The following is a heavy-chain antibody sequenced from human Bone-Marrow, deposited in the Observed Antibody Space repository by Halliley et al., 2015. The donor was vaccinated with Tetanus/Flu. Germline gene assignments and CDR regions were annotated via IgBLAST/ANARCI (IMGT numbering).Heavy chain of an antibody. CDR1: GDSISSYY. J-gene: IGHJ4*01. D-gene: IGHD3-10*01. CDR2: IHDIGHT. Sequence: TLSLTCSVSGDSISSYYWSWIRQPPGKGLEWIAYIHDIGHTNYNPSLKSRVTIAEDTSRNQFSLKLRSVTAADTAIYYCARDEGKPVAQFDKWGRGTLVTVSS. V-gene: IGHV4-59*01. CDR3: ARDEGKPVAQFDK.